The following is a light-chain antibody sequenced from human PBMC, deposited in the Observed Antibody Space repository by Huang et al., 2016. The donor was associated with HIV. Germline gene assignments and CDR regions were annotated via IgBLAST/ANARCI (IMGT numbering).Light chain of an antibody. V-gene: IGKV1-NL1*01. CDR3: QQYYSTPT. CDR2: ATS. J-gene: IGKJ1*01. CDR1: QGISNS. Sequence: DIQMTQSPSSLSPSVGDRVTITCRASQGISNSLAWYQQKPGQAPKHLLHATSRLESGVPSRFSGSGSGTDYTLTISSLQPEDFATYYCQQYYSTPTFGQGTKVESK.